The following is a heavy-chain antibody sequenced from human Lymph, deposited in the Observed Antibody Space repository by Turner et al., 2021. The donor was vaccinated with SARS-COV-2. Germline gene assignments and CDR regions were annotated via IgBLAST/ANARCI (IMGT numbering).Heavy chain of an antibody. Sequence: EVQLVESGGGLVKPGGSLRLSCAASAFTFSTYRMNWVRQAPGKGLEWISSISSRSSYIYYADSGKGRFTISRDDAKNSLYLQMNSLRAEDTAVYYCARDIPTTADYFDYWGQGTLVTVSS. D-gene: IGHD4-17*01. J-gene: IGHJ4*02. V-gene: IGHV3-21*01. CDR2: ISSRSSYI. CDR3: ARDIPTTADYFDY. CDR1: AFTFSTYR.